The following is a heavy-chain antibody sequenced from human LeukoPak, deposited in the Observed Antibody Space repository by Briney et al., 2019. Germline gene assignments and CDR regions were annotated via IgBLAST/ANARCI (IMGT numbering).Heavy chain of an antibody. J-gene: IGHJ6*02. CDR2: VYYSGST. V-gene: IGHV4-59*01. CDR3: ARGPSGSYQYGMDV. D-gene: IGHD1-26*01. CDR1: GGSISSYY. Sequence: SETLSLTCTVSGGSISSYYWSWIRQHPGKGLEWIGYVYYSGSTYFNPSLKSRVTISVDTSKNQFSLKLSSVTAADTAVYYCARGPSGSYQYGMDVWGQGTTVTVSS.